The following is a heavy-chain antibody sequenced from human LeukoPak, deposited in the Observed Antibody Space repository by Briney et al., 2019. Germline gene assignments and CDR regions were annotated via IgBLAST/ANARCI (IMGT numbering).Heavy chain of an antibody. Sequence: GGSLRLSCAASGFTFSSYWMHWVRQAPGKGLVRVSRIKSDGSTNYADSVKGRFTISRDNAKNTVSLQMNSLRAEDTGVYYCARAPSEIGGYYPEYFRHWGQGTLVTVTS. D-gene: IGHD3-22*01. CDR3: ARAPSEIGGYYPEYFRH. V-gene: IGHV3-74*01. CDR2: IKSDGST. CDR1: GFTFSSYW. J-gene: IGHJ1*01.